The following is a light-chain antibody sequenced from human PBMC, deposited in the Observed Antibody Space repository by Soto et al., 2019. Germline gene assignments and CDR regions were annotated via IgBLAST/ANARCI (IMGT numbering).Light chain of an antibody. CDR3: QQTYSTPPNT. V-gene: IGKV1-39*01. CDR2: TAS. CDR1: QSINHY. Sequence: DIQMTQSPSSLSASVGDRVTITCRASQSINHYLNWYQQKPGKAPKLLIYTASSLQSGVPSRFSGSGSGTDFTLTISSLQPEDFATYYCQQTYSTPPNTFGQGTRLDIK. J-gene: IGKJ5*01.